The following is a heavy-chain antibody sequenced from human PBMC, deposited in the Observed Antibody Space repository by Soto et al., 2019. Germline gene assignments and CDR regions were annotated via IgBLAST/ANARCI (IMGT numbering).Heavy chain of an antibody. CDR3: ARQDSSSSYYYYYGMDV. CDR2: IYPGDSDT. D-gene: IGHD6-6*01. CDR1: GYSFTSYW. V-gene: IGHV5-51*01. J-gene: IGHJ6*02. Sequence: PGESLKISCKGSGYSFTSYWIGWVRQMPGKGLEWMGIIYPGDSDTRYSPSFQGQVTISADKSISTAYLQWSSLKASDTAMYYCARQDSSSSYYYYYGMDVWGQGTTVTVSS.